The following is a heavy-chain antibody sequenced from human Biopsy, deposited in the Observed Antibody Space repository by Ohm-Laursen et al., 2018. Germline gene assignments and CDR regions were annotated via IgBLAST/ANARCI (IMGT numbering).Heavy chain of an antibody. CDR2: INRDSDTA. Sequence: SLKLSCTASGFIFDDYDMHWVRQAPGKGLEWVSRINRDSDTADYVDSVRGRFTISRDNARKTLFLQMNSLRPEDTALYYCVKDRGGARASFHYWGQGIRVAVSS. J-gene: IGHJ4*02. CDR1: GFIFDDYD. CDR3: VKDRGGARASFHY. V-gene: IGHV3-9*01. D-gene: IGHD3-16*01.